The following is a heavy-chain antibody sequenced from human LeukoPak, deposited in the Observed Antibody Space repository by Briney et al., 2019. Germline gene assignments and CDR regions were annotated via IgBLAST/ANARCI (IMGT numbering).Heavy chain of an antibody. CDR3: ARPHEGFTIFGVVI. Sequence: GASVKVSCKASGYTFTGYYMHWVRRAPGQGLEWMGWINPNSGGTNYAQKFQGRVAMTRDTSISTPYTEQSRLRSDDTAVYYCARPHEGFTIFGVVIWGQGTLVTVSS. D-gene: IGHD3-3*01. CDR1: GYTFTGYY. V-gene: IGHV1-2*02. J-gene: IGHJ4*02. CDR2: INPNSGGT.